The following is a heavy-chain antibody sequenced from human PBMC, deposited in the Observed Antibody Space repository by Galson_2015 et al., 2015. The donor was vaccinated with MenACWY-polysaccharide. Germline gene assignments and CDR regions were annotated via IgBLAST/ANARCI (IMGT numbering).Heavy chain of an antibody. D-gene: IGHD2-15*01. CDR1: GGAFTTHG. CDR3: ARADCSGQTCYFAY. J-gene: IGHJ4*02. CDR2: IIPIMGSP. V-gene: IGHV1-69*11. Sequence: SVKVSCKASGGAFTTHGLTWLRQAPGQGFEFVGRIIPIMGSPNYEQRFQGRLTITADGSTSTAYMELSSLRSEDTAVYYCARADCSGQTCYFAYWGKGTLVTVSS.